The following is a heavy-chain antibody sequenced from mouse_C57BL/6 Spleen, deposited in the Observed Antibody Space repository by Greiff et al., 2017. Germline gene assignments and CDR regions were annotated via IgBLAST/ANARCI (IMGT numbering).Heavy chain of an antibody. Sequence: EVKLVESGGGLVKPGGSLKLSCAASGFTFSSYAMSWVRQTPEKRLELVATISDGGSYTYYPDNVKGRFTISRDNAKNNLYLQMSHLKSEDTAMYYCARGDYYGSSLAWFAYWGQGTLVTVSA. D-gene: IGHD1-1*01. CDR1: GFTFSSYA. J-gene: IGHJ3*01. CDR3: ARGDYYGSSLAWFAY. CDR2: ISDGGSYT. V-gene: IGHV5-4*03.